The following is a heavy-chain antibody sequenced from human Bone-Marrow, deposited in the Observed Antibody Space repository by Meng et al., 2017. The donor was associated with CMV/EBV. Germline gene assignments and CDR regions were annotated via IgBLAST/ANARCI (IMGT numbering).Heavy chain of an antibody. J-gene: IGHJ4*02. Sequence: ASVKVSCKASGYTFTSYGISWVRQAPGQGLEWMGWINPNSGGTNYAQKFQGRVTMTRDTSISTAYMELSRLRSDDTAVYYCARLDIYDSSGYNGNWGQGTLVTVYS. CDR2: INPNSGGT. CDR3: ARLDIYDSSGYNGN. D-gene: IGHD3-22*01. CDR1: GYTFTSYG. V-gene: IGHV1-2*02.